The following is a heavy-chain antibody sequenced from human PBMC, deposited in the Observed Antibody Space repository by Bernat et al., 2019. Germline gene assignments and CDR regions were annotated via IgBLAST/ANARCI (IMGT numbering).Heavy chain of an antibody. V-gene: IGHV3-7*03. Sequence: EVQLVESGGDLVQPGGSLRLSCAASGFTFSSYCMSWVRQAPGKGLEWVAHIKQDGSKKEYVDPVTGRFTISRDNAKSSVYLQMNSLRAEDTAVYYCAREGEGGFDYWGQGTLVTVSS. CDR3: AREGEGGFDY. CDR1: GFTFSSYC. D-gene: IGHD3-16*01. J-gene: IGHJ4*02. CDR2: IKQDGSKK.